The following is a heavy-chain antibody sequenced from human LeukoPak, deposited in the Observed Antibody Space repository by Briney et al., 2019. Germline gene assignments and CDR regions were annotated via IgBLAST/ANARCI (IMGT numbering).Heavy chain of an antibody. J-gene: IGHJ4*02. Sequence: SVKVSCKASGGTFSSYAISWVRQAPGQGLEWMGGIIPISGTANYAQKFQGRVTITADESTSTAYMELSSLRSEDTAVYYCARGRQHIVVVTAFDYWGQGTLVTVSS. CDR2: IIPISGTA. CDR1: GGTFSSYA. D-gene: IGHD2-21*02. V-gene: IGHV1-69*13. CDR3: ARGRQHIVVVTAFDY.